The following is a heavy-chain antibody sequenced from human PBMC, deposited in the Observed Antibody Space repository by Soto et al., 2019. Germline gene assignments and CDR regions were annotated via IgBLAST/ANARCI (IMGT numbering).Heavy chain of an antibody. D-gene: IGHD2-15*01. CDR3: AREVAATYYYYYYGMDV. V-gene: IGHV1-18*01. CDR2: ISAYNGNT. Sequence: ASVKVSCKASGYTFTSYGISWVRQAPGQGLEWMGWISAYNGNTNYAQKLQGRVTMTTDTSTSTAYMELRSLRSDDTAVYYCAREVAATYYYYYYGMDVWGQGTTVTVSS. J-gene: IGHJ6*02. CDR1: GYTFTSYG.